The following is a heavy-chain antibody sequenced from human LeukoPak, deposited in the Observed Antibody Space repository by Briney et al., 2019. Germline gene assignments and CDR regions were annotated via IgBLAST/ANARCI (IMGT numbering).Heavy chain of an antibody. Sequence: PSETLSLTCTVSGGSISSYYWSWIRQPPGKGLAWIGYIYYSGSTNYNPSLKSRVTISVDTSKNQFSLKLSSVTAADTAVYYCARGQWLVKEFDYWGQGTLVTVSS. CDR2: IYYSGST. V-gene: IGHV4-59*01. CDR3: ARGQWLVKEFDY. CDR1: GGSISSYY. D-gene: IGHD6-19*01. J-gene: IGHJ4*02.